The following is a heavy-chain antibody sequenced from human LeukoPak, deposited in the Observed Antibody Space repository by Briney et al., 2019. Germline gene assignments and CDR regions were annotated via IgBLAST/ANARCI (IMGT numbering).Heavy chain of an antibody. V-gene: IGHV4-34*01. J-gene: IGHJ4*02. CDR3: ARVFRAVADY. Sequence: PSETLSLTCAVYGGSFSGYYWSWIRQPPGKGLEWIGEINHSGSTNYNPSLKSRVTISVDTSKNQFSLKLSSVTAADTAAYYCARVFRAVADYWGQGTLVTVSS. CDR2: INHSGST. D-gene: IGHD6-19*01. CDR1: GGSFSGYY.